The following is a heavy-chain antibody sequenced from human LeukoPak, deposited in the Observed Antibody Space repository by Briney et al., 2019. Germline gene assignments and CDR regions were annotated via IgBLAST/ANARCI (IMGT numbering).Heavy chain of an antibody. CDR1: GYTFTSYG. D-gene: IGHD4-17*01. CDR2: ISAYNGNT. J-gene: IGHJ5*02. V-gene: IGHV1-18*01. CDR3: ARDLGYGDYEAGDWFDP. Sequence: ASVKVSCKASGYTFTSYGISWVRQAPGQGLEWMGWISAYNGNTNYAQKLQGRVTMTTDTSTSTAYMELRSLRSDDTAVYYCARDLGYGDYEAGDWFDPWGQGTLVTVSS.